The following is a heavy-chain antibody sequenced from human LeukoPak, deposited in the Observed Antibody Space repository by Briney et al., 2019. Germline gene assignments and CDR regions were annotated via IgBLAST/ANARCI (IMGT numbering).Heavy chain of an antibody. CDR2: IKQDGSEK. J-gene: IGHJ6*03. CDR1: GFTFSSYW. D-gene: IGHD2-21*02. V-gene: IGHV3-7*01. CDR3: ARAYCGGDCYSRSHYYYYMDV. Sequence: GGSLRLSCAASGFTFSSYWMSWVRQAPGKGLEWVANIKQDGSEKYYVDSVKGRFTISRDNAKNSLYLQMNSLRAEDTAVYYCARAYCGGDCYSRSHYYYYMDVWGKGTTVTVSS.